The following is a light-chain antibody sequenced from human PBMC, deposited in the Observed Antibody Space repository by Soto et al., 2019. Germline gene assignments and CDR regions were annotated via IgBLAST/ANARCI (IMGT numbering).Light chain of an antibody. V-gene: IGKV1-5*03. CDR3: QHYNSYSEA. Sequence: DIQMTQSPSTLSGSVGARLTITCRASQTISSWLEWYQQKPGKAPKLLXYKASTLKSGVPSRFRGSGSGTEFTLTISSLQPDDFETYYCQHYNSYSEAFGQGTKLDIK. CDR2: KAS. J-gene: IGKJ1*01. CDR1: QTISSW.